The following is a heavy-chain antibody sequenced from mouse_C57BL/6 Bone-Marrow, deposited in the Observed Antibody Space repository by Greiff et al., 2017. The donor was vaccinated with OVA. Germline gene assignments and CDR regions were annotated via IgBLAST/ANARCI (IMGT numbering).Heavy chain of an antibody. CDR1: GYTFTSYW. Sequence: QVQLQQPGAELVKPGASVKMSCKASGYTFTSYWITWVKQRPGQGLEWIGDIYPGSGSTNYNEKFKSKATLTVDTSSSTAYMQLSSLTSEDSAVYYCAMYYGSSRRYYAMDYWGQGTSVTVSS. D-gene: IGHD1-1*01. J-gene: IGHJ4*01. CDR2: IYPGSGST. V-gene: IGHV1-55*01. CDR3: AMYYGSSRRYYAMDY.